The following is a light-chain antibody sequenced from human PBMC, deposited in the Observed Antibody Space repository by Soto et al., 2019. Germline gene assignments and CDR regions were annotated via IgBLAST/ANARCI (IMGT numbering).Light chain of an antibody. Sequence: QPALTAPPSATVTLRQRVTTSRSRRSCNIGTDDVFWYLQFPGTAPKLLIYKNNQRPSGVSDRFSGSKSGTSASLAISGLRSEDEADYYCAAWDATLSGYVFGTGTKVTVL. CDR3: AAWDATLSGYV. J-gene: IGLJ1*01. CDR1: SCNIGTDD. CDR2: KNN. V-gene: IGLV1-47*01.